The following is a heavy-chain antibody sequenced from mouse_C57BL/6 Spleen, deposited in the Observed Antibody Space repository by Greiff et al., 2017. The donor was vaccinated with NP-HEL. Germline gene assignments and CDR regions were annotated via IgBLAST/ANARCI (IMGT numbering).Heavy chain of an antibody. J-gene: IGHJ2*01. CDR1: GYTFTSYW. Sequence: QVQLQQPGAELVKPGASVKLSCKASGYTFTSYWMHWVKQRPGQGLEWIGMIHPNSGSTNYNEKFKSKATLTVDKSSSTAYMQLSSLTSEDSAVYYCARSGVTTVVATDYWGHGTTLTVSS. CDR3: ARSGVTTVVATDY. CDR2: IHPNSGST. V-gene: IGHV1-64*01. D-gene: IGHD1-1*01.